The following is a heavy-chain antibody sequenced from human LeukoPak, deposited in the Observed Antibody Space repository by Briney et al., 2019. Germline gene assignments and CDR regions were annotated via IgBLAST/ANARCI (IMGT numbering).Heavy chain of an antibody. Sequence: GGSLRLSCAASGFTFSSYGMHWVRQAPGKGLEWMAVISYDGSNKYYADSVKGRFTISRDNSKNTLYLQMNSLRAEDTAVYYCARSTYYYDSRSSGFDYWGQGTLVTVSS. CDR3: ARSTYYYDSRSSGFDY. CDR2: ISYDGSNK. V-gene: IGHV3-30*03. D-gene: IGHD3-22*01. CDR1: GFTFSSYG. J-gene: IGHJ4*02.